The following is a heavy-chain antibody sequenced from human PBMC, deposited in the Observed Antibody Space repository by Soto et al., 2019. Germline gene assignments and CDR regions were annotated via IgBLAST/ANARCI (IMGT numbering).Heavy chain of an antibody. J-gene: IGHJ6*02. CDR1: GFTFSSYD. V-gene: IGHV3-13*01. CDR3: ARGYRAASNPDYYYGMDV. Sequence: PGGSLRLSCAASGFTFSSYDMHWVRQATGKGLEWVSAIGTAGDTYYPGSVKGRFTISRENAKNSLYLQMNSLRAGDTAVYYCARGYRAASNPDYYYGMDVWGQGTTVTVSS. D-gene: IGHD2-2*02. CDR2: IGTAGDT.